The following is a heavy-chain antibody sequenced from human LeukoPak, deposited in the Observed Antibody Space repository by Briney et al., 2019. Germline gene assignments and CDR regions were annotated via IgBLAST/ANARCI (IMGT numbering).Heavy chain of an antibody. CDR3: ARDDQSSSSGGY. D-gene: IGHD6-6*01. Sequence: ASVKVSCKVSGYTLTELSMHWVRQAPGQGLEWVGWINPNSGGTNYAQKFQGRVTMTRDTSISTAYMELSRLRSDDTAVYYCARDDQSSSSGGYWGQGTLVTVSS. V-gene: IGHV1-2*02. J-gene: IGHJ4*02. CDR1: GYTLTELS. CDR2: INPNSGGT.